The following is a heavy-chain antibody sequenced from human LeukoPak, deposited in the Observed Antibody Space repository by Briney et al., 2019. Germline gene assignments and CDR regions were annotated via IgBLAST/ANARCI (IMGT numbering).Heavy chain of an antibody. CDR2: IKPDGGGT. CDR3: VRGGSGSYFKSFDS. V-gene: IGHV1-2*02. D-gene: IGHD3-10*01. Sequence: ASVKVSCKASGYTFTDYYMQWVRQAPGQGLEWLGWIKPDGGGTEYAANFQGRVTMTRDTSISTAYLDLSRLTSDDTAVYYCVRGGSGSYFKSFDSWGQRTLVTVSS. J-gene: IGHJ4*02. CDR1: GYTFTDYY.